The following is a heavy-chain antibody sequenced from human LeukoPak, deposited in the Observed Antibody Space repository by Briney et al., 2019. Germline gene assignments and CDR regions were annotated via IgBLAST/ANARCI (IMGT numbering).Heavy chain of an antibody. CDR2: IGSSPTYT. J-gene: IGHJ4*02. CDR1: GFSFSTYS. Sequence: PGGSLRLSCAASGFSFSTYSMNWVRQAPGKGLEWVSSIGSSPTYTFYAASVKGRFTISRDNAKNSLFLQMNSLTAEDTAVYYCTRDPSDYWGQGTLVTVFS. CDR3: TRDPSDY. V-gene: IGHV3-21*06.